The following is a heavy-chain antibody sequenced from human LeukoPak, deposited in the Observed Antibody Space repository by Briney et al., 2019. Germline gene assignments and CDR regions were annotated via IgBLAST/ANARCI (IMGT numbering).Heavy chain of an antibody. CDR2: IRDDGTTK. CDR3: AKVLSSSWGYFGF. V-gene: IGHV3-30*02. J-gene: IGHJ4*02. Sequence: PSGGSLRLSCAASGFTFSNYGMHWVRQAPGKGLEWVTFIRDDGTTKYYADSVRGRFTISRDNSKNTLYLQMNSLRTEDTAVYYCAKVLSSSWGYFGFWGQGTLVTVSS. D-gene: IGHD6-13*01. CDR1: GFTFSNYG.